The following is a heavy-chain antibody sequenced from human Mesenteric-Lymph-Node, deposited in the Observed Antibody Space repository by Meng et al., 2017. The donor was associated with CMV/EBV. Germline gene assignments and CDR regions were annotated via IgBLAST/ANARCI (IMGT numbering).Heavy chain of an antibody. J-gene: IGHJ4*02. CDR3: AKGRLHLWLLPDD. CDR2: IRYDGNNE. Sequence: GESLKISCAASGFTFNNYGMHWVRQAPGKGLEWVTFIRYDGNNESYADSVKGRFTISRDNSKNTLFLQMNSLRAEDTAVYYCAKGRLHLWLLPDDWGQGTLVTVSS. D-gene: IGHD5-18*01. CDR1: GFTFNNYG. V-gene: IGHV3-30*02.